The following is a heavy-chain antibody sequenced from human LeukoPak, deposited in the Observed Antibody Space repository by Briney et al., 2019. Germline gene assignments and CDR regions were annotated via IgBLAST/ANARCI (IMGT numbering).Heavy chain of an antibody. J-gene: IGHJ4*02. CDR1: GFTFSSYG. V-gene: IGHV3-23*01. D-gene: IGHD3-22*01. Sequence: GGSLRLSCAASGFTFSSYGMNWVRQAPGKGLEWASGISGSGGTTYYADSVKGRFTISRDNSKNSLSLQVSSLRAEDTAVYYCAKTNGYYPDWGQGTLVTVSS. CDR2: ISGSGGTT. CDR3: AKTNGYYPD.